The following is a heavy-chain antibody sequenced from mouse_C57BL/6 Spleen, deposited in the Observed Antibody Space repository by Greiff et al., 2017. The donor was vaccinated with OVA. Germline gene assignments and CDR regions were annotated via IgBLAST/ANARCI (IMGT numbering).Heavy chain of an antibody. V-gene: IGHV5-17*01. J-gene: IGHJ2*01. CDR1: GFTFSDYG. CDR3: ARRHHYYGSSYWYFDY. D-gene: IGHD1-1*01. CDR2: ISSGSSTI. Sequence: EVQGVESGGGLVKPGGSLKLSCAASGFTFSDYGMHWVRQAPEKGLEWVAYISSGSSTIYYADTVKGRFTISRDNAKNTLFLQMTSLRSEDTAMYYCARRHHYYGSSYWYFDYWGQGTTLTVSS.